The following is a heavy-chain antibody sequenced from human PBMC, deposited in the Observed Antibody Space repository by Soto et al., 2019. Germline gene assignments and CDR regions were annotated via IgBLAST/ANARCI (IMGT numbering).Heavy chain of an antibody. CDR3: APVRNFDKLFSL. Sequence: SETLSLTCAVYGGSFSNYYWSWIRQPPGKGLEWIGEINQDGSTTYNPSLKSRVTMSLDTSKNQYFLKLNSVTAADTAVYYCAPVRNFDKLFSLWGQGTPVTVSS. D-gene: IGHD3-9*01. CDR2: INQDGST. CDR1: GGSFSNYY. J-gene: IGHJ4*02. V-gene: IGHV4-34*01.